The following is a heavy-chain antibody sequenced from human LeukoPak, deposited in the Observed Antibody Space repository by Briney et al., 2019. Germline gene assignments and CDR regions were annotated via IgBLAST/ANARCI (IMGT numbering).Heavy chain of an antibody. CDR3: ARHRTTMVRGVITNFDY. CDR2: IYYSGST. D-gene: IGHD3-10*01. J-gene: IGHJ4*02. Sequence: SETLSLTCTVSGGSISSSSYYWGWIRQPPGKGLEWIGSIYYSGSTYYNPSLKSRVTISVDTSKNQFSLKLSFVTAADTAVYYCARHRTTMVRGVITNFDYWGQGTLVTVSS. CDR1: GGSISSSSYY. V-gene: IGHV4-39*01.